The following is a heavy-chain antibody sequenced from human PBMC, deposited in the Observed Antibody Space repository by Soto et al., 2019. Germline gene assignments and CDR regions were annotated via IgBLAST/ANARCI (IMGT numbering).Heavy chain of an antibody. CDR2: IIPIFGTA. CDR3: ARTDSSGYYGGGDY. CDR1: GGTFSSYA. V-gene: IGHV1-69*12. Sequence: QVQLVQSGAEVKKPGSSVKVSCKASGGTFSSYAISWVRQAPGQGLEWMGGIIPIFGTANYAQKFQARVTITADESTSTADMELSSMRSEDTAVYYCARTDSSGYYGGGDYWGQGTLVTVSS. D-gene: IGHD3-22*01. J-gene: IGHJ4*02.